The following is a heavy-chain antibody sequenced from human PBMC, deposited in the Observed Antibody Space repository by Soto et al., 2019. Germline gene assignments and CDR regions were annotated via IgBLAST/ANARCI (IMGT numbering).Heavy chain of an antibody. J-gene: IGHJ4*02. CDR1: GFTFSSYG. CDR2: ISYDGSKT. V-gene: IGHV3-30*03. Sequence: GGSLRLSCAASGFTFSSYGMHWVRQAPGKGLEWVAVISYDGSKTHFADSVRGRFTIPRDNSKNTVYLQMDSLRIDDTAMYYCVRDLALMADYWGQGTLVTVSS. CDR3: VRDLALMADY. D-gene: IGHD3-16*01.